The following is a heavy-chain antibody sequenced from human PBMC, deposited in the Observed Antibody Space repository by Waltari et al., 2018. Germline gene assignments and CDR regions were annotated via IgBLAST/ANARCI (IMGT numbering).Heavy chain of an antibody. CDR3: ARAKVSLYYGVDV. Sequence: QVHLQESGPGLVKPSETLSLTCTVSGGSISDYCWTWIRQSAGKELEWIGRICHIGSTNYNPALRSRVTMSLDTSKNQFSLMMQSVTAADTAVYYCARAKVSLYYGVDVWGPGTTVTVSS. V-gene: IGHV4-4*07. CDR1: GGSISDYC. J-gene: IGHJ6*02. CDR2: ICHIGST.